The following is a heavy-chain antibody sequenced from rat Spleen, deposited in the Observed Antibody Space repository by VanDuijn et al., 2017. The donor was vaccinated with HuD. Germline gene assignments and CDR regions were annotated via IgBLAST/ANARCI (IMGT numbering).Heavy chain of an antibody. CDR2: MWTNGNT. D-gene: IGHD1-4*01. J-gene: IGHJ2*01. Sequence: QVQLKESGPGLVQPSQTLSLTCTVSGFSLSSNAVMWVRQPPGKGLEWLGAMWTNGNTNYNSALKSRLSNSRETSKRQVYLKMNSLQTEDTATYFCARDPGSSGWGQGVMVTVSS. V-gene: IGHV2-13*01. CDR1: GFSLSSNA. CDR3: ARDPGSSG.